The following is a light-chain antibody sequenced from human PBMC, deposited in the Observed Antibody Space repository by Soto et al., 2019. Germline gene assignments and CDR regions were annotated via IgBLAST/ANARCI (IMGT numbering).Light chain of an antibody. CDR3: SSYTSSTTSVV. CDR1: TSDIGGHKY. CDR2: EVS. Sequence: QSALTQPASVSGSPGQSITISCTGTTSDIGGHKYVSWYQQHPDKAPKVLIFEVSNRPSGISDRFSGSKSGNTASLTISGLQAGDEADYYCSSYTSSTTSVVFGGGTKVTVL. J-gene: IGLJ2*01. V-gene: IGLV2-14*01.